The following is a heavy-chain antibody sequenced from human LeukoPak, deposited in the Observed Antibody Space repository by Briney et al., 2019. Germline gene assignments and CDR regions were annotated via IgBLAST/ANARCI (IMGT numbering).Heavy chain of an antibody. D-gene: IGHD2-2*01. CDR3: AKVVPAALSLDV. Sequence: GGSLRLSCAASGFTFSDYYMSWMRQAPGKGLEWVSYISSSGSTIYYADSVKGRFTISRDNAKNSLYLQMNSLRAEDTAVYYCAKVVPAALSLDVWGKGTTVTVSS. CDR1: GFTFSDYY. V-gene: IGHV3-11*01. J-gene: IGHJ6*04. CDR2: ISSSGSTI.